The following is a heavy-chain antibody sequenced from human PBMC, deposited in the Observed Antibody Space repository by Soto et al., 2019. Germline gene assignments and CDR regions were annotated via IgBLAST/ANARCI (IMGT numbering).Heavy chain of an antibody. V-gene: IGHV1-18*04. D-gene: IGHD6-6*01. CDR1: GYTFTSYG. Sequence: ASVKVSCKASGYTFTSYGISWVRQAPGKGLEWMGGISAYNGNTNYAQKLQDRVTMTTDTSTSTAHMEPRSLSSDGTDVYSCGVEGYSSSSQWFDPWGQGTPVSVSS. J-gene: IGHJ5*02. CDR3: GVEGYSSSSQWFDP. CDR2: ISAYNGNT.